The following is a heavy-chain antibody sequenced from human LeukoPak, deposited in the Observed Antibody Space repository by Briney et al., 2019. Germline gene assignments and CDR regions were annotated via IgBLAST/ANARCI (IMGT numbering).Heavy chain of an antibody. CDR3: ARDGGY. V-gene: IGHV3-30-3*01. CDR1: GFTFSSYA. J-gene: IGHJ4*02. Sequence: GGSLRLSCAASGFTFSSYAMHWVRQAPGKGLEWVAVISYDGSNKYYADSVKGRFTISRDNSKNTLYLQMNSLRAEDTAVYYCARDGGYWGQGTLVTVSS. CDR2: ISYDGSNK. D-gene: IGHD2-15*01.